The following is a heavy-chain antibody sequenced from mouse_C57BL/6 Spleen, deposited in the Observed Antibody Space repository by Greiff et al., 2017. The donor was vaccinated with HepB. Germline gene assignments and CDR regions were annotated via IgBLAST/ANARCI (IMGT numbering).Heavy chain of an antibody. V-gene: IGHV1-80*01. J-gene: IGHJ2*01. CDR1: GYAFSSYW. Sequence: VKLMESGAELVKPGASVKISCKASGYAFSSYWMNWVKQRPGKGLEWIGQIYPGDGDTNYNGKFKGKATLTADKSSSTAYMQLSSLTSEDSAVYFCAREGGYYPFDYWGQGTTLTVSS. D-gene: IGHD2-3*01. CDR3: AREGGYYPFDY. CDR2: IYPGDGDT.